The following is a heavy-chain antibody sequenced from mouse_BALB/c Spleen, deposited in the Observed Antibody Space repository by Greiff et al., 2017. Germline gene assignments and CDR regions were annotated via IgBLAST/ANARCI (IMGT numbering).Heavy chain of an antibody. CDR2: IDPANGNT. J-gene: IGHJ3*01. Sequence: VQLQQSGAELVKPGASVKLSCTASGFNIKDTYMHWVKQRPEQGLEWIGRIDPANGNTKYDQKFQGKATITADTSSNTAYLQLSSLTSEDTAVYYCAKEAWFAYWGQGTLVTVSA. CDR1: GFNIKDTY. CDR3: AKEAWFAY. V-gene: IGHV14-3*02.